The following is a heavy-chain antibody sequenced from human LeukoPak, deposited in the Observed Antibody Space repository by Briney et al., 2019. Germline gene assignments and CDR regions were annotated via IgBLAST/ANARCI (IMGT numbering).Heavy chain of an antibody. CDR2: ISYDGSNK. J-gene: IGHJ4*02. D-gene: IGHD3-22*01. CDR1: GFTFRTYA. Sequence: GGSLRLSCVASGFTFRTYAMHWARQAPGKGLEWVAVISYDGSNKDYADSVKGRFTISRDNSKNTLYLQMNSLRAEDTAMYYCAKGRYYYDSSGYYYDYFDYWGQGTLVIVSS. CDR3: AKGRYYYDSSGYYYDYFDY. V-gene: IGHV3-30*18.